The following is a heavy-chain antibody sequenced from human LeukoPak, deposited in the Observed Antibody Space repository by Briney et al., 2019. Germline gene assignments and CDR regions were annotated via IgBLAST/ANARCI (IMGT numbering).Heavy chain of an antibody. CDR1: GFSLSNHC. CDR2: VNRDGSET. J-gene: IGHJ6*02. Sequence: PGGSLRLSLEASGFSLSNHCMTWVRQVPGRGPEWVANVNRDGSETYYLDSVKCRFTISKDNAKNSLYLQMNSLRAEDTALYHCARNNGMDVWGQGTTVIVSS. CDR3: ARNNGMDV. V-gene: IGHV3-7*03.